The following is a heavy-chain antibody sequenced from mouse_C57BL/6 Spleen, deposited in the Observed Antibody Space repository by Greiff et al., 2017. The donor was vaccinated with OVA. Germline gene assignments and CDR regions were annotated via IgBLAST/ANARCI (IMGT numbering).Heavy chain of an antibody. J-gene: IGHJ1*03. V-gene: IGHV1-39*01. D-gene: IGHD1-1*01. CDR1: GYSFTDYN. Sequence: VQLQQSGPELVKPGASVKISCKASGYSFTDYNMNWVKQSNGKSLEWIGVINPNYGTTSYNQKFKGKATLTVDQSSSTAYMQLNSLTSEDSAVYYCARGDYGSSYENWYFDVWGTGTTVTVSS. CDR3: ARGDYGSSYENWYFDV. CDR2: INPNYGTT.